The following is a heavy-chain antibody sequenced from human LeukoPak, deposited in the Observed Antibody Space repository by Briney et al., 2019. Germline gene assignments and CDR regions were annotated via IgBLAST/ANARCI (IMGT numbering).Heavy chain of an antibody. V-gene: IGHV3-21*01. CDR3: ARNLDIVGAIAGVGYFDY. J-gene: IGHJ4*02. CDR1: GFTFSTCR. D-gene: IGHD1-26*01. Sequence: GGSLRLSCAASGFTFSTCRMNWVRQAPGKGLEWVSSISRDNSDIYYADSLKGRFTISRNNAKNSLYLQMNSLRAEDTAVYYCARNLDIVGAIAGVGYFDYWGQGTLVTVSS. CDR2: ISRDNSDI.